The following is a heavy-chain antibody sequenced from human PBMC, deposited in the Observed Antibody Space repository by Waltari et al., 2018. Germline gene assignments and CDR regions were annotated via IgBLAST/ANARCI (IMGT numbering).Heavy chain of an antibody. CDR2: LKRKAEGGTT. CDR3: TTEGGRTWPMY. V-gene: IGHV3-15*01. J-gene: IGHJ4*02. D-gene: IGHD2-2*01. Sequence: EVQLVESGGGLVKPGDSLRLSCVASGFTFANAWINWVRQAPGKGLEWVGRLKRKAEGGTTYYAAPVKGRFAISRDDSKDTAYLQMNSLKTEDTAMYFCTTEGGRTWPMYWGQGTLVTVSS. CDR1: GFTFANAW.